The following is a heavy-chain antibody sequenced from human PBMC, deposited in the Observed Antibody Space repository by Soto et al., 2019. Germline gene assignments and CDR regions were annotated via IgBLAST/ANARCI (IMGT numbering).Heavy chain of an antibody. V-gene: IGHV5-10-1*01. CDR3: ARLGRHCSSTSCYNYGMDV. J-gene: IGHJ6*02. D-gene: IGHD2-2*02. CDR1: GCSFTSYW. CDR2: IDPSDSYT. Sequence: GESLKISCKGSGCSFTSYWISWVRQMPGKGLEWMGRIDPSDSYTNYSPSFQGHVTISADKSISTAYLQWSSLKASDTAMYYCARLGRHCSSTSCYNYGMDVWGQGTTVTVS.